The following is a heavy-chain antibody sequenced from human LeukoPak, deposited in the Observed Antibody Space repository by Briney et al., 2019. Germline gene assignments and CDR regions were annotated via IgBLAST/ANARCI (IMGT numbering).Heavy chain of an antibody. CDR2: IYYSRST. D-gene: IGHD2-21*01. J-gene: IGHJ3*02. CDR1: GGSISSSSYY. V-gene: IGHV4-39*01. Sequence: SETLSLTCTVSGGSISSSSYYWGWHRQPPGKGREWIVSIYYSRSTYYNPSLKSRGTIFVVTSKKKFFLKLSSVTAAETAVYYCARGVVVTKTGGAFDIWGQGTMVTVSS. CDR3: ARGVVVTKTGGAFDI.